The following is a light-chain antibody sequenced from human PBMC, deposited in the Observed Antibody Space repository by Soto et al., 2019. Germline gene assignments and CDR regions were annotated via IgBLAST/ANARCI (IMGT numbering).Light chain of an antibody. CDR1: QSISVH. CDR3: QQSFITPYT. CDR2: AAS. V-gene: IGKV1-39*01. J-gene: IGKJ2*01. Sequence: DIQMTQSPSSLSASVGDTVTITCRASQSISVHLNWYQQKPGKVPKLLFYAASNLHSGVPSRFSGSGSETDFALTISSLQPEDFATYYCQQSFITPYTFGQGNRLEIK.